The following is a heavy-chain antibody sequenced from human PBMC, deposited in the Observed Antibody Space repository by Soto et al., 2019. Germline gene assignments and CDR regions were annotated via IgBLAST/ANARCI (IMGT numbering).Heavy chain of an antibody. CDR1: GGPISSSNW. CDR3: ARLLLWFGELLPYYYYGMDV. Sequence: PSETLSLTCAVSGGPISSSNWWSWVRQPPGKGLEWIGEIYHSGSTNYNPSLKSRVTISVDKSKNQFSLKLSSVTAADTAVYYCARLLLWFGELLPYYYYGMDVWGQGTTVTVS. J-gene: IGHJ6*02. D-gene: IGHD3-10*01. V-gene: IGHV4-4*02. CDR2: IYHSGST.